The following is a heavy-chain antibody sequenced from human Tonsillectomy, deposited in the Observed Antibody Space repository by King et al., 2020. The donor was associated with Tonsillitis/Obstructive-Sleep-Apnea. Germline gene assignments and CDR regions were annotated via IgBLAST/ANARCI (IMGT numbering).Heavy chain of an antibody. J-gene: IGHJ6*03. CDR2: IYSGGST. CDR1: GFTVSSNY. V-gene: IGHV3-53*01. Sequence: VQLVESGGGLIQPGGSLRLSCAASGFTVSSNYMSWVRQAPGKGLEWVSDIYSGGSTYYADSVKGRFTISRDNSKNTLYLQMNSLRAEDTAVYYCARLYCSSTSCYLGEDYYYMDVWGKGTTVTVSS. D-gene: IGHD2-2*01. CDR3: ARLYCSSTSCYLGEDYYYMDV.